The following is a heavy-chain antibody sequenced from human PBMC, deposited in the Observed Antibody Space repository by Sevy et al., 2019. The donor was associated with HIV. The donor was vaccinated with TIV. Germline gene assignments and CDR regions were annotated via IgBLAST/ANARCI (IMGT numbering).Heavy chain of an antibody. CDR2: IKSKTDGGTT. J-gene: IGHJ4*02. V-gene: IGHV3-15*01. D-gene: IGHD2-2*01. CDR3: TTELWCSSTTCPSAFDY. CDR1: GFIFSNAW. Sequence: GGSLRLSCAASGFIFSNAWMSWVRQAPGKGLEWVGRIKSKTDGGTTDYAAPEKGRFTISRDDSKNTLYLQMDSLKTEDTALYYCTTELWCSSTTCPSAFDYWGQGTLVTVSS.